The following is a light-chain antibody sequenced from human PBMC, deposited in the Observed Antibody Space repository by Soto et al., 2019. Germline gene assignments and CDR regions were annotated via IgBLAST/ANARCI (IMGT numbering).Light chain of an antibody. Sequence: IQITHSPSTPSASVGDRVTITCRASQSISSWLAWYQQKPGKAPNLLIYKASSLQSGVPSRFSGSGSGTEFTLTISSLQPDDCGTYYCQQYNDKWTFGQGTKV. CDR2: KAS. CDR1: QSISSW. V-gene: IGKV1-5*03. J-gene: IGKJ1*01. CDR3: QQYNDKWT.